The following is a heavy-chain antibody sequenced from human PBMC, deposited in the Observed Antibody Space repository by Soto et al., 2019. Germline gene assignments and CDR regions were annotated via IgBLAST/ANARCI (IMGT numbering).Heavy chain of an antibody. D-gene: IGHD3-3*01. CDR2: IKQDGSEK. CDR3: ARVQYTIFARYYFDY. Sequence: GGSLRLSCAASGFTFSSYWMSWVRQAPGKGLEWVANIKQDGSEKYYVDSVKGRFTISRDNAKNSLYLQMNSLRAEDTAVYYCARVQYTIFARYYFDYWGQGTLVTVSS. J-gene: IGHJ4*02. CDR1: GFTFSSYW. V-gene: IGHV3-7*03.